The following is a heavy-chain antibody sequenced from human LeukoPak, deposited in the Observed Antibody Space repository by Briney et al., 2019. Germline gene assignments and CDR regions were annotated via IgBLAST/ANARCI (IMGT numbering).Heavy chain of an antibody. CDR1: GFTFDDYA. J-gene: IGHJ6*03. CDR2: ISWNSGSI. V-gene: IGHV3-9*01. Sequence: GGSLRLSCAASGFTFDDYAMHWVRQAPGKGLEWVSGISWNSGSIGYADSVKGRFTISRDNAKNSLYLQMNSLRAEDTAVYYCARGYSSSWHHYYYYMDVWGKGTTVTVSS. D-gene: IGHD6-13*01. CDR3: ARGYSSSWHHYYYYMDV.